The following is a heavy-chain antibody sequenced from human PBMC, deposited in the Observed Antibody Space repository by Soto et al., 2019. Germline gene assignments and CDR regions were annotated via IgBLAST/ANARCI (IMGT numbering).Heavy chain of an antibody. J-gene: IGHJ5*02. CDR1: GFSLRNNQLG. CDR3: ARTYKAYRDHYWFDP. Sequence: QVTLKESGPVLVKPTETLTLTCTVSGFSLRNNQLGVTWIRQPPGKALEWLAHIFSNDEKSYSTSLNNRLTISKDTSKSLVVLTMTNVDPVDTATYYCARTYKAYRDHYWFDPWGQGTLVTVSS. CDR2: IFSNDEK. V-gene: IGHV2-26*01. D-gene: IGHD4-17*01.